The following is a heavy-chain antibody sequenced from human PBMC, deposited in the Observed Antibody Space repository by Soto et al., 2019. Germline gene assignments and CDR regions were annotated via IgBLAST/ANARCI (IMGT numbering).Heavy chain of an antibody. J-gene: IGHJ6*02. V-gene: IGHV1-46*01. D-gene: IGHD2-2*01. Sequence: KVSCKASRYTFTNYYMHWVRQAPGQGLEWMGIINPSGGSTSYAQKFQGRVTMTRDTSTSTVYMELSSLRSEDTAVYYCARPGAGYCISTSCSNDYSYGMDVWGQGTTVTVSS. CDR1: RYTFTNYY. CDR2: INPSGGST. CDR3: ARPGAGYCISTSCSNDYSYGMDV.